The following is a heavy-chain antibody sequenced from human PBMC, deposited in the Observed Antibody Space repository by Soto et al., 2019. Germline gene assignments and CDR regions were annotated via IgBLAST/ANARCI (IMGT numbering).Heavy chain of an antibody. D-gene: IGHD2-2*01. J-gene: IGHJ3*02. CDR1: GGSISSGGYY. CDR2: IYYSGST. Sequence: QVQLQESGPGLVKPSQTLSLTCTVSGGSISSGGYYWSWIRQHPGKGLEWIGYIYYSGSTYYNPSLKSRVTISVDTSKNQFSLKLSSVTAADTAVYYCARWGLLVPAAQGDDAFDIWGQGTMVTVSS. V-gene: IGHV4-31*03. CDR3: ARWGLLVPAAQGDDAFDI.